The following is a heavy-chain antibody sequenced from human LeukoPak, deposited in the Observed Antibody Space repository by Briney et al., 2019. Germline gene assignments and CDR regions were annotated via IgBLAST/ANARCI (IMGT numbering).Heavy chain of an antibody. CDR2: ISSSSSYI. Sequence: PGGSLRLSCAASGSTFSSYSMNWVRQAPGKGLEWVSSISSSSSYIYYADSVKGRFTISRDNAKNSLYLQMNSLRAEDTAVYYCAREGSSWYRYNWFDPWGQGTPVTVSS. V-gene: IGHV3-21*01. D-gene: IGHD6-13*01. CDR1: GSTFSSYS. CDR3: AREGSSWYRYNWFDP. J-gene: IGHJ5*02.